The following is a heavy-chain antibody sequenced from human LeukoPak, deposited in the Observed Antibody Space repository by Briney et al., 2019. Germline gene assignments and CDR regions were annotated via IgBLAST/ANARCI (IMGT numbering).Heavy chain of an antibody. Sequence: PSETLSLTCTVSGGSISSYYWSWIRQPPGKGLEWIGYIYYSGSTNYNPSLKSRVTISVDTSKNQFSLKLSSVTAADTAVYYCARTPPTRVAGMRTDDHWGQGTLVTVSS. CDR1: GGSISSYY. D-gene: IGHD6-19*01. J-gene: IGHJ4*02. CDR2: IYYSGST. V-gene: IGHV4-59*01. CDR3: ARTPPTRVAGMRTDDH.